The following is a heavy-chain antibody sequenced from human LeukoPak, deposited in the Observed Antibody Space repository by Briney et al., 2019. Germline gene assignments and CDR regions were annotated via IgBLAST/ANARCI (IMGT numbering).Heavy chain of an antibody. J-gene: IGHJ4*02. Sequence: SETLSLTCTVSGGSISSYYWSWIRQPAGKGLEWIGRIFTSGSTDYNPSLKSRVTMSVDASKNQSSLKLSSVTAADTAVYYCASTLVRGVIAPFDYWGQGTLVIVSS. CDR3: ASTLVRGVIAPFDY. V-gene: IGHV4-4*07. CDR2: IFTSGST. CDR1: GGSISSYY. D-gene: IGHD3-10*01.